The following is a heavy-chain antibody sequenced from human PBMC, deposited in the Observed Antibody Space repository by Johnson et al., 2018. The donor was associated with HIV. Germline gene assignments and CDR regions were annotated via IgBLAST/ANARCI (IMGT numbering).Heavy chain of an antibody. Sequence: QVQLVESGGGLVQPGGSLRLSCAASGFTFSSYAMHWVRQAPGKGLEWVAVISYDGSNKYYADSVNGRFTISRDNSKNTLYLQMNSLRAEDTAVYYCASGRVGGNDAFDIWGQGTMVTVSS. CDR1: GFTFSSYA. CDR3: ASGRVGGNDAFDI. CDR2: ISYDGSNK. D-gene: IGHD2-15*01. V-gene: IGHV3-30-3*01. J-gene: IGHJ3*02.